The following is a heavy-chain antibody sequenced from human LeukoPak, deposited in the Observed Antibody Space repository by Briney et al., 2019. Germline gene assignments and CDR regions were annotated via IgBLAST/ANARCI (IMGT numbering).Heavy chain of an antibody. J-gene: IGHJ5*02. Sequence: PSETLSLTCTVSGGSISSSSYYWGWIRQPPGKGLEWIGSIYYSGSTYHNPSLKSRVTISVDTSKNQFSLKLSSVTAADTAVYYCASGTKVVVAATTAHNWFDPWGQGTLVTVSS. CDR1: GGSISSSSYY. D-gene: IGHD2-15*01. V-gene: IGHV4-39*07. CDR2: IYYSGST. CDR3: ASGTKVVVAATTAHNWFDP.